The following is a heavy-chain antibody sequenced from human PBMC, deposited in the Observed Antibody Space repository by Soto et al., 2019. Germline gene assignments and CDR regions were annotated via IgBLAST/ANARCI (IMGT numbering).Heavy chain of an antibody. D-gene: IGHD6-13*01. CDR2: IYYTGST. CDR1: GGSFRSTSYD. V-gene: IGHV4-39*01. Sequence: QLQLQESGPGLVKPSETLSLTCTVSGGSFRSTSYDWGWIRQPTGKGLEWIGSIYYTGSTYYNPSLKNRVTMFVDTSKNQVPLELIPTPADTALYYRARHRALAAAPLFWYFHLWGRGTAVTVSS. J-gene: IGHJ2*01. CDR3: ARHRALAAAPLFWYFHL.